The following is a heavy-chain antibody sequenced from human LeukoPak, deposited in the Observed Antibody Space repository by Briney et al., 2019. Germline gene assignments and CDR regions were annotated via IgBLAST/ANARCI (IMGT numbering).Heavy chain of an antibody. CDR3: ATVTYSGSYFRGPPDY. Sequence: ASVKVSCKVSGYTLTELSMHWVRQAPGKGLEWMGGFDPEDGETIYAQKFRGRVTMTEDTSTDTAYMELSSLRSEDTAVYYCATVTYSGSYFRGPPDYWGQGTLVTVSS. CDR2: FDPEDGET. D-gene: IGHD1-26*01. V-gene: IGHV1-24*01. J-gene: IGHJ4*02. CDR1: GYTLTELS.